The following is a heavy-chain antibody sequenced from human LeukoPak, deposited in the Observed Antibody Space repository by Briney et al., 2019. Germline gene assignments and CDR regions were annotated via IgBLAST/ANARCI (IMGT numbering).Heavy chain of an antibody. Sequence: GASVKVSCKASGFTFAAYHMHWVRQAPGQGLEWMGWINPNSGGTNYAQKFQGRVTMTRDTSISTAYMELSRLRSDDTAVYYCARSNYDILTGYRPYYYYYMDVWGKGTTVTISS. D-gene: IGHD3-9*01. CDR2: INPNSGGT. V-gene: IGHV1-2*02. CDR3: ARSNYDILTGYRPYYYYYMDV. J-gene: IGHJ6*03. CDR1: GFTFAAYH.